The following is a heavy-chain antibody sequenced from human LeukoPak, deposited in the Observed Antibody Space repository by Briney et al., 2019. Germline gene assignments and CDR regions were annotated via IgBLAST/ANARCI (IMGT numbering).Heavy chain of an antibody. V-gene: IGHV1-18*01. Sequence: ASVKVSCKASGYTFTSYGISWVRQAPGQGLEWMGWISAYNGNTNYAQKLQGRVTMTTDTSTSTAYMELSSLRSEDTAVYYCASNGYNNYYYYMDVWGKGTTVTVSS. D-gene: IGHD5-24*01. J-gene: IGHJ6*03. CDR2: ISAYNGNT. CDR1: GYTFTSYG. CDR3: ASNGYNNYYYYMDV.